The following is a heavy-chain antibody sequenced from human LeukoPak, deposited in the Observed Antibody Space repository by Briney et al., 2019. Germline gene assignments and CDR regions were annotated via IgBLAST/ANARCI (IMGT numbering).Heavy chain of an antibody. CDR3: ARQWSYYGSGSYYKAGFDP. Sequence: GESLKISCKGSGYSFTDYWIGWVRQMPGKGLEWMGIIYPGDSDTRYSPSFQGQVTISADKSISTAYLQWSSLKASDTAMYYCARQWSYYGSGSYYKAGFDPWGQGTLVTVSS. J-gene: IGHJ5*02. CDR2: IYPGDSDT. D-gene: IGHD3-10*01. V-gene: IGHV5-51*01. CDR1: GYSFTDYW.